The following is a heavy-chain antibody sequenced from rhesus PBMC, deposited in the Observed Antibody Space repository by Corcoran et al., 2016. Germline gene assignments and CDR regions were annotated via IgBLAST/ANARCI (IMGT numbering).Heavy chain of an antibody. Sequence: QVQLQESGPGLVKPSETLSLTCAVSGGSISGYFWNWIRQPPGKGLEWVAAIAGNNENTHHNPSLSKRVTTSRDTSKNQFSLKLSSVAVADTAVYYCARSCTGGYCYADFDFWGQGVVVTVSS. D-gene: IGHD2-39*01. CDR1: GGSISGYF. CDR2: IAGNNENT. CDR3: ARSCTGGYCYADFDF. V-gene: IGHV4-165*02. J-gene: IGHJ4*01.